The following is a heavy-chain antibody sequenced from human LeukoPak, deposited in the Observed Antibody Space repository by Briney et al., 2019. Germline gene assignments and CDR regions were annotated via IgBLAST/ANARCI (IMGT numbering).Heavy chain of an antibody. CDR3: ARGRDRSKAGDL. D-gene: IGHD5-24*01. Sequence: SETLSLTCAVHGGSCDDYYCSWIRQPPGKGLEWIGEIHPHGIFYYNSSLTSRVTISIDTSMSQFSLRLTSVTAADTAFYYCARGRDRSKAGDLWGQGSLVIVSS. J-gene: IGHJ5*02. CDR2: IHPHGIF. CDR1: GGSCDDYY. V-gene: IGHV4-34*01.